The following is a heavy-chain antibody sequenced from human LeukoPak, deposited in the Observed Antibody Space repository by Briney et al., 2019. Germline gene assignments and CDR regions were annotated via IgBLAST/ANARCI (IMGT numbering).Heavy chain of an antibody. V-gene: IGHV4-30-2*02. CDR3: ARNRYYFDY. CDR2: ISAAGTT. D-gene: IGHD1-14*01. J-gene: IGHJ4*02. Sequence: PSQTLSLTCTVAVGSISSGGYYWSWIRQPPGKGLEWIAYISAAGTTFYNPSLKSRVTISVDTSKNQFSLKLSSVTAADTAVYYCARNRYYFDYWGQGTLVTVSS. CDR1: VGSISSGGYY.